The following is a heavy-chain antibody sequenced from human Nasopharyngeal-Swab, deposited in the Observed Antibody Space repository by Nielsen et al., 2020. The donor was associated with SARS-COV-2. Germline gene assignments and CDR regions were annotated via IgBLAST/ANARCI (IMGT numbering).Heavy chain of an antibody. V-gene: IGHV3-30*18. CDR3: AKVSGYSSGWYTPAGAFDI. Sequence: GESLKISCAASGFTFSSYGMHWVRQAPGKGLERVAVISYDGSNKYYADSVKGRFTISRDNSKNTLYLQMNSLRAEDTAVYYCAKVSGYSSGWYTPAGAFDIWGQGTMVTVSS. D-gene: IGHD6-19*01. J-gene: IGHJ3*02. CDR2: ISYDGSNK. CDR1: GFTFSSYG.